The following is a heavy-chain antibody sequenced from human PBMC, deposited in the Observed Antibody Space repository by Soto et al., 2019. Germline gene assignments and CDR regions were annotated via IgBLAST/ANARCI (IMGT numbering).Heavy chain of an antibody. CDR3: ARSAYSNPYY. V-gene: IGHV4-39*01. Sequence: ETLSLTCPVSGVPISSSSYYWGWIRQPPGKGLEWIGSIYYSGSTYYNPSLKSRVTISVDTSKNQFSLKLSSVAAADTAVYYCARSAYSNPYYWGQGTLVTVYS. CDR1: GVPISSSSYY. D-gene: IGHD4-4*01. CDR2: IYYSGST. J-gene: IGHJ4*02.